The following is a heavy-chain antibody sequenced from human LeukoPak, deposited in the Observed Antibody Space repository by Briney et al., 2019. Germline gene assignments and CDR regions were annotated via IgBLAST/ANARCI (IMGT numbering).Heavy chain of an antibody. J-gene: IGHJ4*02. D-gene: IGHD5-24*01. CDR1: GYTFTSYD. CDR3: ARDGSRQDHRDGYPDY. V-gene: IGHV1-8*01. CDR2: MNPNSGNT. Sequence: ASVKVSCTASGYTFTSYDINWVRQATGQGLEWMGWMNPNSGNTGYAQKFQGRVTMTRNTSISTAYMELSSLRSEDTAVYYCARDGSRQDHRDGYPDYWGQGTLVTVSS.